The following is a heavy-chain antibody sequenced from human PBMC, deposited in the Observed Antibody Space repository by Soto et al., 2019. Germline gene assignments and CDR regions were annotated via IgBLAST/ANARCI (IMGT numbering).Heavy chain of an antibody. CDR1: GFTFSDHY. Sequence: EVQLVESGGGLVQPGGSLRLSCAASGFTFSDHYMDWVRQAPGKGLEWVGRTRNKANSYTTEYAASVKGRFTISRDDSKNSLYLQMNSLKTDDTAVYYCARSWRAAGTYYYYGMDVWGQGTTVTVSS. D-gene: IGHD6-13*01. V-gene: IGHV3-72*01. CDR3: ARSWRAAGTYYYYGMDV. J-gene: IGHJ6*02. CDR2: TRNKANSYTT.